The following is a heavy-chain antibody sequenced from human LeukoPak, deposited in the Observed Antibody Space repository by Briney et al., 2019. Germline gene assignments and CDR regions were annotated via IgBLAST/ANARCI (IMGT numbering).Heavy chain of an antibody. Sequence: PGGSLRLSCAASGFTFSSYSMNWVRQAPGKGLEWVSAISGSGGSTYYADSVKGRFTISRDNSKNTLYLQMNSLRAEDTAVYYCAKDSPKTRSSWYSFDYWGQGTLVTVSS. V-gene: IGHV3-23*01. CDR1: GFTFSSYS. CDR3: AKDSPKTRSSWYSFDY. J-gene: IGHJ4*02. CDR2: ISGSGGST. D-gene: IGHD6-13*01.